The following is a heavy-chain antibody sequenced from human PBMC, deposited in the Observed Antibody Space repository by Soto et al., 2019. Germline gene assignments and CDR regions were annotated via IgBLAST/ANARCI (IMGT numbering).Heavy chain of an antibody. CDR1: GFTFSTYA. CDR3: AHPRGFGVFDAYDI. CDR2: ISGSGGST. V-gene: IGHV3-23*01. Sequence: VGSLRLSCAASGFTFSTYAMSWVRQAPGKGLVWVSAISGSGGSTFYADSVKGRFTISRDNSLNTLYLQMNSLRTEDTAVYYCAHPRGFGVFDAYDIWGQGTVVTVSS. J-gene: IGHJ3*02. D-gene: IGHD3-10*01.